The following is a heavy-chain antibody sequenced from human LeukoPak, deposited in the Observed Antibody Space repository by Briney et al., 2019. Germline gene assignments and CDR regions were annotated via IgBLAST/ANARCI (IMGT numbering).Heavy chain of an antibody. D-gene: IGHD3-22*01. CDR3: AKRGVVIRVILVGFHKEANYFDS. CDR1: GITLSNYG. V-gene: IGHV3-23*01. J-gene: IGHJ4*02. Sequence: PRGSLRPSCAVSGITLSNYGMSWVRQAPGKGLEWVAGISDSGGRTNYADSVKGRFTISRDNPKNTLYLQMNSLRVEDTAVYFCAKRGVVIRVILVGFHKEANYFDSWGQGALVTVSS. CDR2: ISDSGGRT.